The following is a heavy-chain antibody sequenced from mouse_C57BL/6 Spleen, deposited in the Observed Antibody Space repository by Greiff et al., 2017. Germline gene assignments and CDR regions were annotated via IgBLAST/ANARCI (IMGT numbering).Heavy chain of an antibody. CDR3: AREDYSNPWFAY. Sequence: VQLQQPGAELVRPGSSVKLSCKASGYTFTSYWMDWVKQRPGQGLEWIGNIYPSDSETHYNQKFKDKATLTVDKSSSTAYMQLSSLTSEDSAVYYCAREDYSNPWFAYWGQGTLVTVSA. CDR1: GYTFTSYW. V-gene: IGHV1-61*01. J-gene: IGHJ3*01. D-gene: IGHD2-5*01. CDR2: IYPSDSET.